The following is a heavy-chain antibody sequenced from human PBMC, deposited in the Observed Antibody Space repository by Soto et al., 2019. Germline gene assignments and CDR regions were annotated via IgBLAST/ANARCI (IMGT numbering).Heavy chain of an antibody. V-gene: IGHV3-21*01. CDR2: ISSSSSYI. CDR3: ARDSSKATYYYDSSGYMGYYGMDV. Sequence: GGSLRLSCAASGFTFSSYSMNWVRQAPGKGLEWVSSISSSSSYIYYADSVKGRFTISRDNAKNSLYLQMNSLRAEDTAVYCCARDSSKATYYYDSSGYMGYYGMDVWGQGTTVTVSS. CDR1: GFTFSSYS. J-gene: IGHJ6*02. D-gene: IGHD3-22*01.